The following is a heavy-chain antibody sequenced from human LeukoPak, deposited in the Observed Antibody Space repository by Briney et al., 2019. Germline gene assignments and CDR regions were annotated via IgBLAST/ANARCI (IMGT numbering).Heavy chain of an antibody. CDR1: GFTFSSYE. D-gene: IGHD6-13*01. CDR2: VSSSGSTI. CDR3: AKSLAAVHNKYYYYYYYMDV. V-gene: IGHV3-48*03. J-gene: IGHJ6*03. Sequence: GGSLRLSCAASGFTFSSYEMNWVRQAPGKGLEWVSYVSSSGSTIYYADSVKGRFTISRDNSKNTLYLQMNSLRAEDTAVYYCAKSLAAVHNKYYYYYYYMDVWGKGTTVTISS.